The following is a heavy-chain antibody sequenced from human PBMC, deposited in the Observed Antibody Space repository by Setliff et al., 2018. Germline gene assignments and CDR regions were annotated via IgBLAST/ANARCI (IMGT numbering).Heavy chain of an antibody. V-gene: IGHV3-30*02. CDR3: AKDGQQEAPYAFDM. CDR2: VWFDGSNK. D-gene: IGHD6-13*01. Sequence: PGGSLRLSCAASGFNLNVYTMEWVAQVWFDGSNKYYADSVRGRFTISRDKSENTLYLQMNSLRAEDTAVYYCAKDGQQEAPYAFDMWGQGTMVTVSS. CDR1: GFNLNVYT. J-gene: IGHJ3*02.